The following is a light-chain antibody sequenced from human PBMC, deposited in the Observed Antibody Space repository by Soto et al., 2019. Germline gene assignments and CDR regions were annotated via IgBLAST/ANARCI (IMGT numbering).Light chain of an antibody. J-gene: IGLJ2*01. CDR1: SSDIGSYNL. V-gene: IGLV2-23*01. CDR2: EGS. Sequence: QSALTQPASVSGYPGQSINISCNGTSSDIGSYNLVSWYQQHPGKAPKLMIYEGSKRRSGVSNRFSDSMSGNTASLTISGLQAEEEADYYCCSLAGSGTIFGGGTKGTVL. CDR3: CSLAGSGTI.